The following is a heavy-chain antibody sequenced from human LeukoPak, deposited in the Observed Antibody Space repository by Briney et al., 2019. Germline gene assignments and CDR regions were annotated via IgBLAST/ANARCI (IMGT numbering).Heavy chain of an antibody. CDR1: GFTFSSYS. CDR2: ISSSSSYI. CDR3: ARGGQPYYYYYMDV. V-gene: IGHV3-21*01. Sequence: PGGSLRLSCAASGFTFSSYSMNWVRQAPGKGLEWVSSISSSSSYIYYADSVKGRFTISRDNAKNSLYLQMNSLRVEDTAVYYCARGGQPYYYYYMDVWGKGTTVTVSS. J-gene: IGHJ6*03.